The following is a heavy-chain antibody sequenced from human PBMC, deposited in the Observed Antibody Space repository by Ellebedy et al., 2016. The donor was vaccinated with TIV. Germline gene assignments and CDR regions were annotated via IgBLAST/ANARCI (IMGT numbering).Heavy chain of an antibody. CDR1: GHTFRGYY. CDR2: INPNSGGT. J-gene: IGHJ6*02. V-gene: IGHV1-2*02. CDR3: ARDEVVGANRGYQFYGMDV. Sequence: ASVKVSCKASGHTFRGYYIHWVRQAPGQGLEWMGWINPNSGGTNYAQKFQGRDTMTTETSISTAYMELSRLRSDDTAMYYCARDEVVGANRGYQFYGMDVWGQGTTVTVSS. D-gene: IGHD1-26*01.